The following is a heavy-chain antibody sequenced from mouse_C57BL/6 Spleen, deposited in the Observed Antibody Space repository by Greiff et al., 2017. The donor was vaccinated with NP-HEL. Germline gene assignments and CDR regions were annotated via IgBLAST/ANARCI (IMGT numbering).Heavy chain of an antibody. CDR1: GYTFTDYY. Sequence: EVQLQQSGPELVKPGASVKISCKASGYTFTDYYMNWVKQSHGKSLEWIGDINPNNGGTSYNQKFKGKATLTVDKSSSTAYMELRSLTSEDSAVYYCARWPYYAMDYWGQGTSVTVSS. CDR2: INPNNGGT. J-gene: IGHJ4*01. V-gene: IGHV1-26*01. CDR3: ARWPYYAMDY.